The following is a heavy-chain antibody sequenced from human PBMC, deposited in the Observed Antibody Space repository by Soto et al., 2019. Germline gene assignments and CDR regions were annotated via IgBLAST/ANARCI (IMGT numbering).Heavy chain of an antibody. Sequence: QVQLVESGGGVVQPGRSLRLSCAASGFTFTNYGMHWVRQAPGKGLEWVAVISYDESNKYYADSVKGRFTISRDNSKNTLYLQMNSLRLEETAVYYCAKDARPKQQLDGRIDYWGQGTLVTVSS. V-gene: IGHV3-30*18. J-gene: IGHJ4*02. CDR2: ISYDESNK. CDR1: GFTFTNYG. CDR3: AKDARPKQQLDGRIDY. D-gene: IGHD6-13*01.